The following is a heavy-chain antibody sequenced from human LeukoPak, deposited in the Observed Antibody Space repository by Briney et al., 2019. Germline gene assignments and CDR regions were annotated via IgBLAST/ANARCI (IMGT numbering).Heavy chain of an antibody. CDR2: ISYSGST. CDR3: ARDAGTGYSYGFAPFDY. J-gene: IGHJ4*02. CDR1: GGSISSYY. Sequence: PSETLSLTCTVSGGSISSYYWSWIRQPPGKGLEWIGYISYSGSTNYNPSLKSRVTISVDTSKNQFSLKLTSVTAADTAVYYCARDAGTGYSYGFAPFDYWGQGTLVTVSS. V-gene: IGHV4-59*01. D-gene: IGHD5-18*01.